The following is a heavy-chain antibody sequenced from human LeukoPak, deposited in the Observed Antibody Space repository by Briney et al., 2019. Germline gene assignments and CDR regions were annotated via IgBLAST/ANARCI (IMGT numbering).Heavy chain of an antibody. Sequence: SETLSLTCTVSGGSISSYYWSWIRQPPGKGLEWIGYIYYSGSTNYNPSLKSRVTISVDTSKNQFSLKLSSVTAADTAVYYCARGPRGPVRYSDWLLYSDYWGQGTLVTVSS. D-gene: IGHD3-9*01. V-gene: IGHV4-59*01. CDR1: GGSISSYY. J-gene: IGHJ4*02. CDR3: ARGPRGPVRYSDWLLYSDY. CDR2: IYYSGST.